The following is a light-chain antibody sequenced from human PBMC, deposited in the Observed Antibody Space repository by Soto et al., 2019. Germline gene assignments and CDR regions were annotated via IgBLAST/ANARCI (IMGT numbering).Light chain of an antibody. CDR3: LLYYGAAVV. Sequence: QSVVTQPPSVSGAPGQRVTISCTWNSSNIGAGYDVHWYQKGLGTAPKLVIFAFTSRPSGVPDRFSGSRSDSSASLVVTGLQAEDEADYYCLLYYGAAVVFGGGTKVTVL. J-gene: IGLJ2*01. CDR1: SSNIGAGYD. CDR2: AFT. V-gene: IGLV1-40*01.